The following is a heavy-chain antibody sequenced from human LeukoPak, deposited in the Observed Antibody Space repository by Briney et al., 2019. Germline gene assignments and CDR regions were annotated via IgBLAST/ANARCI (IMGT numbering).Heavy chain of an antibody. D-gene: IGHD2-2*01. V-gene: IGHV3-23*01. Sequence: GGSLRLSCAASGFAFSSYAMSWVRQAPGKGLEWVSAISGSGGSTYFADSVKGRFTISRDNSKNTLYLQMNSLRAEDTAVYYCAKDLVVVPAASFDPWGQGTLVTVSS. CDR1: GFAFSSYA. J-gene: IGHJ5*02. CDR2: ISGSGGST. CDR3: AKDLVVVPAASFDP.